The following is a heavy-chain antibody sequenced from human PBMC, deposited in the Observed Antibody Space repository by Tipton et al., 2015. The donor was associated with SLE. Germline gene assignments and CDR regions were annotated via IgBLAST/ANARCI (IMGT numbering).Heavy chain of an antibody. CDR2: IYYSGST. J-gene: IGHJ4*02. Sequence: TLYLTCTVSGGSISSYYWSWIRQPPGKGLEWIGYIYYSGSTNYNPSLKSRVTISVDTSKNQFSLKLSSVTAADTAVYYCARAGALYYDFWSGYSMGRYFDYWGQGTLVTVSS. D-gene: IGHD3-3*01. V-gene: IGHV4-59*01. CDR3: ARAGALYYDFWSGYSMGRYFDY. CDR1: GGSISSYY.